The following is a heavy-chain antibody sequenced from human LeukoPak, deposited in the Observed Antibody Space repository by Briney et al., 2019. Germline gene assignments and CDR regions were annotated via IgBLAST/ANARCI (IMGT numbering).Heavy chain of an antibody. J-gene: IGHJ3*02. V-gene: IGHV4-34*01. CDR3: ARGELVGATDIHAFDI. D-gene: IGHD1-26*01. CDR1: GGSFSDYY. Sequence: SETLSLTCAVYGGSFSDYYWSWIRQPPGKGLEWIGEINHSGSTNYNPSLKSRVTISVDTSKSQFSLKLSSVTAADTAVYYCARGELVGATDIHAFDIWGQGTMVTVSS. CDR2: INHSGST.